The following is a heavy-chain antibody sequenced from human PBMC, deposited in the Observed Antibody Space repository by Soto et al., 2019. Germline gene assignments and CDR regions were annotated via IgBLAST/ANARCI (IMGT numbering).Heavy chain of an antibody. J-gene: IGHJ4*02. V-gene: IGHV3-7*01. CDR1: GFTFSSYW. CDR2: IKQDGSEK. CDR3: ARDRAYCGGDCYSAFDY. D-gene: IGHD2-21*02. Sequence: GGSLRLSCAASGFTFSSYWMSWVRQAPGKGLEWVANIKQDGSEKYYVDSVKGRFTISRDNAKNSLYLQMNSLRAEDMAVYYCARDRAYCGGDCYSAFDYWGQGTLVTVSS.